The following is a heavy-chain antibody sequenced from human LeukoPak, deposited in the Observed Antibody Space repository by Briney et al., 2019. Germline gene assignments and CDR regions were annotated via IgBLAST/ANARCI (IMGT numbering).Heavy chain of an antibody. Sequence: GASVKVSCKSSGYTFTVHYMHWLRRARGQGLEWMGWTKADSRATNFAQNFQGSVTMTSDTSMNTAYMELSSLKCDDTAMYYCARAHDYGPDYWGQGTLVTVSA. J-gene: IGHJ4*02. CDR1: GYTFTVHY. D-gene: IGHD4/OR15-4a*01. CDR3: ARAHDYGPDY. V-gene: IGHV1-2*02. CDR2: TKADSRAT.